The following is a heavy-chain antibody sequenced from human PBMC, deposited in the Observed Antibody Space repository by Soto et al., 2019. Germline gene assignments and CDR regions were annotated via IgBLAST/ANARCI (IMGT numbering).Heavy chain of an antibody. CDR2: ISAYNGNT. V-gene: IGHV1-18*01. CDR3: ARDLVDGDYPRFDAFDI. J-gene: IGHJ3*02. Sequence: QVQLVQSGAEVKKPGASVKVSCKASGYTFTSYGISWVRQAPGQGLEWMGWISAYNGNTNYAQKLQGRVTMTTDTSTSTADMELRSLGSDDTAVYYCARDLVDGDYPRFDAFDIWGQGTMVTVSS. CDR1: GYTFTSYG. D-gene: IGHD4-17*01.